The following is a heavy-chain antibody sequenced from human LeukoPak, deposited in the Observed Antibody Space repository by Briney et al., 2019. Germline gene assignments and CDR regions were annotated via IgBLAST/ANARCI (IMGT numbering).Heavy chain of an antibody. CDR3: TKAPVASCIGAFCYPFDY. V-gene: IGHV3-30*04. Sequence: GGSLRLSCAASGFTFSSYAMHWVRQAPGKGLEWVAVISYDGSDKYYADSVKGRFTVSRDNSKNTLYLQMNSLRAEDTAVYYCTKAPVASCIGAFCYPFDYWGQGTLVTVSS. CDR1: GFTFSSYA. CDR2: ISYDGSDK. D-gene: IGHD2-15*01. J-gene: IGHJ4*02.